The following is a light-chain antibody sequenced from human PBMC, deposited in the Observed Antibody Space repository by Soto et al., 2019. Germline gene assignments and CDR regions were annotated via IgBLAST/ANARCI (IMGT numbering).Light chain of an antibody. V-gene: IGKV1-17*01. J-gene: IGKJ4*01. CDR3: LQHNSYPLT. Sequence: DIQMTQSPSSLSASVGDRVTITCRASQSISSYLNWYQQKPGKAPKLLIYAASSLQCGVPSRFSGSGSGTDFTLTISSLQPEDFATYYCLQHNSYPLTFGGGTKVDIK. CDR2: AAS. CDR1: QSISSY.